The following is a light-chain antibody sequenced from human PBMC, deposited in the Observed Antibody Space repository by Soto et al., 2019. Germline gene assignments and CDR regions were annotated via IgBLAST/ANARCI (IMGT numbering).Light chain of an antibody. CDR3: QQYKQWPVA. V-gene: IGKV3-15*01. CDR1: HSVGSN. CDR2: GAS. Sequence: VMTQSPTTLSVSPGERATLSCRASHSVGSNLAWNQQNPGQAPRLLIYGASTRATGAPARFSGSGSATQFTLTNSSLQSEDCGFYYCQQYKQWPVAFGGGTKVEIK. J-gene: IGKJ4*01.